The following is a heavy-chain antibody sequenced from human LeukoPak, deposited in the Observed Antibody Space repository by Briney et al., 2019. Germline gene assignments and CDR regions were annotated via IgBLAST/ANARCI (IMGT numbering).Heavy chain of an antibody. D-gene: IGHD3-9*01. Sequence: GGSLRLSCAASGFTFSTYSMNWVRQAPGKGLEWVPSISTSSSYIYYADSLKGRFTISRDNAKNSLYLQMNSLRAEDTAVYYCATGHHDILTGYSMFYFDYWGQGTLVTVSS. J-gene: IGHJ4*02. V-gene: IGHV3-21*01. CDR3: ATGHHDILTGYSMFYFDY. CDR2: ISTSSSYI. CDR1: GFTFSTYS.